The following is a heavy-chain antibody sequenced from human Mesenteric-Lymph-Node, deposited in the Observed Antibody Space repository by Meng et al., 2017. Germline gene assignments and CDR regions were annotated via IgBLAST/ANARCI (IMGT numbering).Heavy chain of an antibody. D-gene: IGHD3-10*01. J-gene: IGHJ4*02. CDR1: GFTFSSYG. Sequence: QVQLVESGGGVVQPVRSLRLSCAASGFTFSSYGMHWVRQAPGKGLEWVAVIWYDGSNKYYADSVKGRFTISRDNSKNTLYLQMNSLRAEDTAVYYCARGEMVRGLDYWGQGTLVTVSS. CDR2: IWYDGSNK. V-gene: IGHV3-33*01. CDR3: ARGEMVRGLDY.